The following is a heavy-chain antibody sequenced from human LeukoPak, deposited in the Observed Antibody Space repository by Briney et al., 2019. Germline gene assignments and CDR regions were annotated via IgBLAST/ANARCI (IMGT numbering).Heavy chain of an antibody. CDR3: AKDGDWAFDH. V-gene: IGHV3-73*01. Sequence: GGSLRLSCAASGFTFSASALHWVRQASGKGLEWVGRIRSKANSYATEYAASLKGRFTISRDDSKNTAYLQMNSLRVEDTAVYYCAKDGDWAFDHWAQGTLVSVSS. CDR1: GFTFSASA. CDR2: IRSKANSYAT. J-gene: IGHJ4*02. D-gene: IGHD2-21*02.